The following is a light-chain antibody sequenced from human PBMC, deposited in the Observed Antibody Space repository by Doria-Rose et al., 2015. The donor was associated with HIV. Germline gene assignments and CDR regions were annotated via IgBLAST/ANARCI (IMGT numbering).Light chain of an antibody. CDR1: QSFSSTY. CDR3: HQYGTPWT. CDR2: DGS. Sequence: LTQSPGTLSLSPGERATLSCRASQSFSSTYLAWYQQKPGQAPSLLIYDGSTRATGIPDRFSASGSGTDFTLTINRLEPEDFALYYCHQYGTPWTFGQGTKVEI. V-gene: IGKV3-20*01. J-gene: IGKJ1*01.